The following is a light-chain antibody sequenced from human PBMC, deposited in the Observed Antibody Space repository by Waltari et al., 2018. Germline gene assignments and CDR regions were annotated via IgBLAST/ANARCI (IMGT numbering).Light chain of an antibody. CDR1: SGINVGTYR. Sequence: QAVLTQPSSLSASPGASASLTCPLRSGINVGTYRIYWYQQKPGSPPQYLLRYKSDSDKQHGSGVPSRFSGYKDASANAGILLISGLQSEDEADYYCMIWHSSAWVFGGGTKLTVL. J-gene: IGLJ3*02. CDR2: YKSDSDK. V-gene: IGLV5-45*03. CDR3: MIWHSSAWV.